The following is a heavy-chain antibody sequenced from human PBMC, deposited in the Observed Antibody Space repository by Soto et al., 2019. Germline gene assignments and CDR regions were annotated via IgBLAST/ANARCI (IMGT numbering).Heavy chain of an antibody. J-gene: IGHJ6*02. Sequence: QVQLVESGGGVVQPGRSLRLSCAASGFTFSSYAMQWVRQAPGKGLEWVAVISYDGSNKYYADSVKGRFTISRDNSKNTLYLQMNSLRAEDTAVYYCAGRIVVVPAAIYYYYGMDVWGQGTTVTVSS. CDR3: AGRIVVVPAAIYYYYGMDV. CDR1: GFTFSSYA. CDR2: ISYDGSNK. D-gene: IGHD2-2*01. V-gene: IGHV3-30-3*01.